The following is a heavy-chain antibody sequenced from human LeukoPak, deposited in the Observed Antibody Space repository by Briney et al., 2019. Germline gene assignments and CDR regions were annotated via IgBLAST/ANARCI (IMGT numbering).Heavy chain of an antibody. CDR2: IYHSGST. CDR3: AGPTYYYDSSGYYRAFDI. Sequence: SETLSLTCTVSGYSISSGYYWGWIRQPPGKGLEWIGSIYHSGSTCYNPSLKSRVTISVDTSKNQFSLKLSSVTAADTAVYYCAGPTYYYDSSGYYRAFDIWGQGTMVTVSS. J-gene: IGHJ3*02. CDR1: GYSISSGYY. V-gene: IGHV4-38-2*02. D-gene: IGHD3-22*01.